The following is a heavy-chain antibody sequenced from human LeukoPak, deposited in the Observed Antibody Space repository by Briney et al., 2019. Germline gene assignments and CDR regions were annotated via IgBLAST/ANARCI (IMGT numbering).Heavy chain of an antibody. CDR1: GFTFTSYS. V-gene: IGHV3-23*01. J-gene: IGHJ4*02. Sequence: SGGSLRLSCAASGFTFTSYSMNWVRQALGKGLEWVSTISGGGGSTYYADSVKGRFTISRDNSKNTLYLQVNSLRAEDTAVYYCAKGGKWDVTPFDYWGQGALVTVSS. D-gene: IGHD1-26*01. CDR3: AKGGKWDVTPFDY. CDR2: ISGGGGST.